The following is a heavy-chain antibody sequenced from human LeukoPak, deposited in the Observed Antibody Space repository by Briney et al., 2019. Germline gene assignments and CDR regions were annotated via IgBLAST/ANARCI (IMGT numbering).Heavy chain of an antibody. V-gene: IGHV4-59*08. J-gene: IGHJ6*02. CDR1: GGSISSYY. CDR3: ARSPGYCSGGSCRVSGMDV. Sequence: PSETLSLTCTVSGGSISSYYWSWIRRPPGKGLEWIGYIYYSGSTNYNPSLKSRVTISVDTSKNQFSLKLSSVTAADTAVYYCARSPGYCSGGSCRVSGMDVWGQGTTVTVSS. D-gene: IGHD2-15*01. CDR2: IYYSGST.